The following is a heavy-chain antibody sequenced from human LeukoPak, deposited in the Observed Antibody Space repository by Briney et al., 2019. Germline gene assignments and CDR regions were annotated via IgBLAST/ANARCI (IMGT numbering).Heavy chain of an antibody. CDR3: ARDYYGGNSGDYFDY. CDR1: EFTVTSNY. J-gene: IGHJ4*02. CDR2: IYSGGST. Sequence: GGSLRLSCAASEFTVTSNYMSWVRQAPGKGLEWVSVIYSGGSTFYADSVKGRFTISRHSSKNTMYLQMNSLRAEDTAVYYCARDYYGGNSGDYFDYWGQGTLVTVSS. V-gene: IGHV3-53*01. D-gene: IGHD4-23*01.